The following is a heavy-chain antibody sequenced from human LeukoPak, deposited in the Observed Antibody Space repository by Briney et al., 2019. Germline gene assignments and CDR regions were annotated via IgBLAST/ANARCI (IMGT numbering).Heavy chain of an antibody. CDR3: ARGGLERRLSWSPTLYLGY. J-gene: IGHJ4*02. CDR1: GYTLTELS. D-gene: IGHD1-1*01. Sequence: ASVKVSCKVSGYTLTELSMHWVRQAPGKGLEWMGGFDPEDGETIYAQKFQGRVTMTRNTSISTAYMELSSLRSEDTAVYYCARGGLERRLSWSPTLYLGYWGQGTLVTVSS. V-gene: IGHV1-24*01. CDR2: FDPEDGET.